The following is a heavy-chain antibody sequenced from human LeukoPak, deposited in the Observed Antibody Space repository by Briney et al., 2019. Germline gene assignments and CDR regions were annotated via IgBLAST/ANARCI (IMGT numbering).Heavy chain of an antibody. Sequence: GGSLRLSCAASGFTFRSYWMTWVRQYPGKGLEWVANIKQDGSETYYADSVKGRFTISRDNPKNLLFLQINSLRVEDTAVYYCARETPRRGETRDGYRWGQGTVVTVSS. CDR1: GFTFRSYW. J-gene: IGHJ4*02. D-gene: IGHD5-24*01. V-gene: IGHV3-7*01. CDR3: ARETPRRGETRDGYR. CDR2: IKQDGSET.